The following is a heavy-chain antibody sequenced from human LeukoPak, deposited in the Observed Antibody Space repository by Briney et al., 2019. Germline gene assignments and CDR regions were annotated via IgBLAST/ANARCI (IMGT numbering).Heavy chain of an antibody. CDR3: ARDRWFDP. Sequence: GGSLRLSCAASGFTFSNYAMSWVRQAPGKGLEWVSGISGSGGSTYYADSVKGRFTISRDNSKNTLYVQMNSMRAEDTAVYYCARDRWFDPWGQETLVTVSS. CDR2: ISGSGGST. CDR1: GFTFSNYA. V-gene: IGHV3-23*01. J-gene: IGHJ5*02.